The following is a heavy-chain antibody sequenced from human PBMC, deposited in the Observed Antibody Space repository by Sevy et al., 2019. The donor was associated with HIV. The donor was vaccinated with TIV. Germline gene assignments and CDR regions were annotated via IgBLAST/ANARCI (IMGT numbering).Heavy chain of an antibody. CDR2: VYYTGGT. CDR1: GGSINSDH. J-gene: IGHJ3*02. V-gene: IGHV4-59*08. Sequence: SETLSLTCTVSGGSINSDHWNWIRQPPGKGLEWIGYVYYTGGTNYNPSLKNRVTISVDRTKNQFSLELTSVTAADTAGYYCARRNDFDIWGQGTMVTVSS. CDR3: ARRNDFDI.